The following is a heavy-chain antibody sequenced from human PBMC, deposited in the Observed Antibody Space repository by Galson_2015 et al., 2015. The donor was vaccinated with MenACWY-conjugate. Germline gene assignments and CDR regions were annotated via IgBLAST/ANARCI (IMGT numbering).Heavy chain of an antibody. CDR1: GFTVSSNY. CDR3: AGVLGGTPFYYGMDV. CDR2: IYSGGST. D-gene: IGHD4-23*01. V-gene: IGHV3-66*01. Sequence: SLRLSCAASGFTVSSNYMSWVRQAPGKGLEWVSVIYSGGSTYYADSVKGRFTISRDDSKNTLYLQMNSLRAEDTAVYSCAGVLGGTPFYYGMDVWGQGTTVTVSS. J-gene: IGHJ6*02.